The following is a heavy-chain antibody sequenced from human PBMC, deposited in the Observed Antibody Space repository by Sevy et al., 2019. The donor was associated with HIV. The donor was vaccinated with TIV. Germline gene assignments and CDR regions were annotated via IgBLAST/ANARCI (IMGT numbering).Heavy chain of an antibody. V-gene: IGHV1-2*02. CDR3: VRDDRDGYFDY. J-gene: IGHJ4*02. CDR2: INPDSGGP. Sequence: ASVKVSCKASGYTFTGYYMHWVQQAPGQGLEWMGWINPDSGGPNYAPKFQGRVTLTRDTSIGTAYMELSRLKSDDTAVYYCVRDDRDGYFDYWGQGTLVTVSS. CDR1: GYTFTGYY.